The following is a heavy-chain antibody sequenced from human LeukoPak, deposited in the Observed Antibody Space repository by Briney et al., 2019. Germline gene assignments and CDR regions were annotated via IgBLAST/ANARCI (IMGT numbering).Heavy chain of an antibody. J-gene: IGHJ4*02. V-gene: IGHV4-39*07. CDR2: IYYSGTT. CDR1: GGSINSSDYY. D-gene: IGHD3/OR15-3a*01. CDR3: ARDPDFWTGYYYFDY. Sequence: SETLSLTCTVSGGSINSSDYYWGWFRQPPGKGLEWIGSIYYSGTTSYNPSLKSRVTISVDTSKNRFSLKLSSVTAADTAVYYCARDPDFWTGYYYFDYWGQGSLVTVSS.